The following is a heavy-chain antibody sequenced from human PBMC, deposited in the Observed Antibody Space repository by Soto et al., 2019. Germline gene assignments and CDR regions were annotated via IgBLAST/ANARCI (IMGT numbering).Heavy chain of an antibody. CDR2: ISYDGSNK. V-gene: IGHV3-30*18. CDR3: AKWRGWDRGYFDY. Sequence: QVQLVESGGGVVQPGRSLRLSCAASGFTFSSYGMHWVRQAPGKGLEWVAVISYDGSNKYYADSVKGRFTISRDNSKNTLYLQMNRLRAEDTAVYYCAKWRGWDRGYFDYWGQGTLVTVSS. CDR1: GFTFSSYG. D-gene: IGHD1-26*01. J-gene: IGHJ4*02.